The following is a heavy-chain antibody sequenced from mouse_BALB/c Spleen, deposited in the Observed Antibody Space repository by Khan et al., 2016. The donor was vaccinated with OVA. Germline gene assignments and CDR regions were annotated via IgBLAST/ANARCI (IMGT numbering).Heavy chain of an antibody. CDR3: TRDRIDY. CDR2: INPTSGYT. Sequence: QVQLKESGAELAKPGASVKMSCKASGYTFTTYWMHWVKQRPGQGLEWIGYINPTSGYTDYNERFKDKATLSADKSSSTAYMQLSSLTSADSAVSYCTRDRIDYWGQGTTLTVSS. V-gene: IGHV1-7*01. J-gene: IGHJ2*01. CDR1: GYTFTTYW.